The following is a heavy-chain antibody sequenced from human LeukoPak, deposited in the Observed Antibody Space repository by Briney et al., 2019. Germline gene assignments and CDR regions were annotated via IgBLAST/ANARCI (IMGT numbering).Heavy chain of an antibody. CDR1: GFTFSSYG. CDR2: ISYDGSNK. Sequence: PGRSLRLSCAASGFTFSSYGMHWVRHAPGKGLEGVAVISYDGSNKYYADSVKGRFTISRDNSKNTLYLQMNSLRAEDTAVYYCAKGPGYDSSGYYHGLDYWGQGTLVTVSS. J-gene: IGHJ4*02. D-gene: IGHD3-22*01. V-gene: IGHV3-30*18. CDR3: AKGPGYDSSGYYHGLDY.